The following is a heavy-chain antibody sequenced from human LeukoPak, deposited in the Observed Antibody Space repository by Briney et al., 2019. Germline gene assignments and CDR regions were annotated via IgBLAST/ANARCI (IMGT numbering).Heavy chain of an antibody. CDR3: AREVTESSWSPQNWFDP. CDR2: IYYSGST. Sequence: SETLSLTCTVSGGSISSSSYYWGWIRQPPGKGLEWIGSIYYSGSTYYNPSLKSRVTISVDTSKNQFSLELSSVTAADTAVYYCAREVTESSWSPQNWFDPWGQGTLVTVSS. CDR1: GGSISSSSYY. V-gene: IGHV4-39*07. D-gene: IGHD6-13*01. J-gene: IGHJ5*02.